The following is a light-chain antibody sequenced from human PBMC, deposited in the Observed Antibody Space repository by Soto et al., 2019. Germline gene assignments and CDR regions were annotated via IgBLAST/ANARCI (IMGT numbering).Light chain of an antibody. CDR1: QGISSA. V-gene: IGKV1-13*02. CDR2: DAS. J-gene: IGKJ4*01. Sequence: ANQLTQSPSSLSASVGDRVTITCRASQGISSALAWYQQKPGKAPKLLIYDASSLERGVPSRFSGSGSGTDFTLTISSLQPEDFVTYYCQQSNSYSLTFGGGTKVEIK. CDR3: QQSNSYSLT.